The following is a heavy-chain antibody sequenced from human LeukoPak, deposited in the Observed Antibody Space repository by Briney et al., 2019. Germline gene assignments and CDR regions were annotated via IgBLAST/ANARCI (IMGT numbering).Heavy chain of an antibody. V-gene: IGHV4-59*02. J-gene: IGHJ6*03. Sequence: SETLSLTCTVSGGSVSGHFWSWIRQPPGKGLEWIGYIYNSGITNYNPSLKSRVTMSVDTSKNQFSLMLRSVTAAGTAVYYCARDHLLEGAPGYYMDVWGKGTTVTVSS. CDR1: GGSVSGHF. CDR3: ARDHLLEGAPGYYMDV. D-gene: IGHD4/OR15-4a*01. CDR2: IYNSGIT.